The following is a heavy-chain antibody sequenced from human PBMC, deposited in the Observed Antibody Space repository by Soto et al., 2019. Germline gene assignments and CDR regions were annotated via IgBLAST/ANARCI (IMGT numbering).Heavy chain of an antibody. D-gene: IGHD6-6*01. J-gene: IGHJ6*03. CDR1: GFTFSSYW. V-gene: IGHV3-7*01. CDR3: ARDGSSSLHYYYYMDV. Sequence: GESLKISCAASGFTFSSYWMSWVRQAPGKGLEWVANIKQDGSEKYYVDSVKGRFTISRDNAKNSLYLQMNSLRAEDTAVYYCARDGSSSLHYYYYMDVWGKGTTVTVSS. CDR2: IKQDGSEK.